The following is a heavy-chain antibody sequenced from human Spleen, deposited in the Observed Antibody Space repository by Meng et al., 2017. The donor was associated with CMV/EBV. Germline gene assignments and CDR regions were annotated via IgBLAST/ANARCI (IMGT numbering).Heavy chain of an antibody. CDR2: MWYDGSNE. V-gene: IGHV3-33*06. Sequence: GESLKISCAASGFTFSSYWMSWVRQAPGKGLQWVALMWYDGSNEYYADSVQGRFTISRDNSKNTLYLQMNSLRAEDTAVYYCAKGPTDFWSGYYIVSWGQGTLVTVSS. D-gene: IGHD3-3*01. CDR1: GFTFSSYW. CDR3: AKGPTDFWSGYYIVS. J-gene: IGHJ5*02.